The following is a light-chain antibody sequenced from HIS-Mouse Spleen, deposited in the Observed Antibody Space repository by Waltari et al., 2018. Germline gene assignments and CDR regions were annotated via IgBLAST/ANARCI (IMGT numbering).Light chain of an antibody. Sequence: QSALTQPPSVSGSPGQSVTISCTGTSSDVGGYHYVSWYQPHPGQAPKLMIYDVSKRPSGVPDRFSGSKSGNTASLTISGLQAEDEADYYCCSYAGSYTVVFGGGTKLTVL. V-gene: IGLV2-11*01. J-gene: IGLJ2*01. CDR3: CSYAGSYTVV. CDR1: SSDVGGYHY. CDR2: DVS.